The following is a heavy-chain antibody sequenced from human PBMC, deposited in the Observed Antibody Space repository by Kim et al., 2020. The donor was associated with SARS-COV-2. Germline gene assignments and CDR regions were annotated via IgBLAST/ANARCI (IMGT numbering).Heavy chain of an antibody. CDR1: GFTFSSYG. Sequence: GGSLRLSCAASGFTFSSYGMHWVRQAPGKGLEWVAVISYDGSNKYYADSVKGRFTISRDNSKNTLYLQMNSLIAEDTAVYYCAKDLSIAAIDYYYYGMDV. CDR2: ISYDGSNK. D-gene: IGHD6-6*01. J-gene: IGHJ6*01. V-gene: IGHV3-30*18. CDR3: AKDLSIAAIDYYYYGMDV.